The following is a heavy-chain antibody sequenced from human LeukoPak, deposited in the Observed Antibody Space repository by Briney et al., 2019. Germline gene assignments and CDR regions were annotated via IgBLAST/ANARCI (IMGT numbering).Heavy chain of an antibody. CDR1: GGSISSSNW. V-gene: IGHV4-4*02. J-gene: IGHJ5*02. CDR3: ARSTFSWYKFGYTWFDP. CDR2: MYHSGST. Sequence: PSETLSLTCAVSGGSISSSNWRSWVRQPPGKGLEWIGEMYHSGSTNYNPSLKSRVTISVDKSKNQFSLKLSSVTAADTAVYYCARSTFSWYKFGYTWFDPWGQGTLVTVSS. D-gene: IGHD6-13*01.